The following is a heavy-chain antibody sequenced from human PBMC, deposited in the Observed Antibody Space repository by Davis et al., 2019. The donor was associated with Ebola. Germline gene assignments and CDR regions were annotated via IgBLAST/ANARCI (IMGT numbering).Heavy chain of an antibody. CDR3: ARHWNNWNFFDY. D-gene: IGHD1-20*01. Sequence: PSETLSLTCAVYGGSFSGYYWSWIRQPPGKGLEWIGTIDYSGSTYFHPSLNSRVTMSVDTSMNQFSLKMTSVTAADTAVYYCARHWNNWNFFDYWGQGILVTVSS. V-gene: IGHV4-34*01. CDR2: IDYSGST. J-gene: IGHJ4*02. CDR1: GGSFSGYY.